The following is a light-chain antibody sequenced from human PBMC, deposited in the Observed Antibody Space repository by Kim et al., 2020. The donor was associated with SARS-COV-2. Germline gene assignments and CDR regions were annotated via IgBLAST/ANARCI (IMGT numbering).Light chain of an antibody. Sequence: TTINCQSSQGVLEASAKNNLLSWCQQKPGQPPRLLFYRASIRNSGVPDRFSGSGSGTDFTHTIRSLLAEDVAVYYCQQYYSRAWTFGQGTKVDIK. V-gene: IGKV4-1*01. J-gene: IGKJ1*01. CDR2: RAS. CDR3: QQYYSRAWT. CDR1: QGVLEASAKNNL.